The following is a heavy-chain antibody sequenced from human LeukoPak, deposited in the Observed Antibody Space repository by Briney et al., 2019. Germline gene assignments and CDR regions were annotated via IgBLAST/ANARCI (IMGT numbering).Heavy chain of an antibody. J-gene: IGHJ6*03. Sequence: PGGSPRLSCAASGFTFSSYAMSRVRQAPGKGQEWVSAISGSGGSTYYADSVKGRFTISRDNSKNTLYLQMNSLRAEDTAVYYCAKGGYSIAAYYYYYYMDVWGKGTTVTVSS. CDR1: GFTFSSYA. D-gene: IGHD6-25*01. CDR2: ISGSGGST. V-gene: IGHV3-23*01. CDR3: AKGGYSIAAYYYYYYMDV.